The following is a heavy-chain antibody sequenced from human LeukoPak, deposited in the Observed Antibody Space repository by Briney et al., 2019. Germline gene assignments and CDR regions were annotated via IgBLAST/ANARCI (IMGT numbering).Heavy chain of an antibody. V-gene: IGHV4-34*01. CDR1: GGSFSGNY. CDR3: ARGWSAVFGRGNGFDT. Sequence: PSETLSLTCTVYGGSFSGNYWSWSRRRPGKGQGWCGAINLSGSTNYNPSPNSRVTISVPTSKTTFSLNLSSVSATDTPVYYCARGWSAVFGRGNGFDTWGQGTLVTVSS. D-gene: IGHD1-1*01. J-gene: IGHJ4*03. CDR2: INLSGST.